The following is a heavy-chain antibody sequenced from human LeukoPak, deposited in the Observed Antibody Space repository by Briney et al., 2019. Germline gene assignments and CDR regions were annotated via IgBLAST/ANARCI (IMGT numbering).Heavy chain of an antibody. Sequence: SEILSLTCTVSGGSISSHYWSWIRQPPGKGLEWTGYIYYSGSTNYNPSLKSRVTISVDTSKNQFSLKLSSVTAADTAVYYCARSRSNTLLWFGELFNYYYYYMDVWGKGTTVTVSS. CDR3: ARSRSNTLLWFGELFNYYYYYMDV. J-gene: IGHJ6*03. D-gene: IGHD3-10*01. V-gene: IGHV4-59*11. CDR2: IYYSGST. CDR1: GGSISSHY.